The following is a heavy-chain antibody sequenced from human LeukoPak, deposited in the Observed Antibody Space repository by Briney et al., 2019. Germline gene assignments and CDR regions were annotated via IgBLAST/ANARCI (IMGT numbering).Heavy chain of an antibody. J-gene: IGHJ4*02. Sequence: GGSLRLSCAASGFTFSSYEMNWVRQAPGKGLEWVSYISSSGSTIYYADSVKGRFTISSDNAKNSLYLQMNSLRAEDTAVYYCARVTAVEYYFDYWGQGTLVTVSS. CDR2: ISSSGSTI. V-gene: IGHV3-48*03. D-gene: IGHD6-19*01. CDR3: ARVTAVEYYFDY. CDR1: GFTFSSYE.